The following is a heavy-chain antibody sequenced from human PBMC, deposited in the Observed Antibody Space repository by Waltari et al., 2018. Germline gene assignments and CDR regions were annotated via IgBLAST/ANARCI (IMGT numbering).Heavy chain of an antibody. V-gene: IGHV3-53*01. D-gene: IGHD3-16*01. CDR3: ARDLVYYFDY. Sequence: EVQLVESGGGLIQPGGSLRLSCAASALTISDNYMSWVRQAPGKGLEWVSVLYSAGHTYYADSVKGRFTISRDSSKNTLYLQMNSLRTEDTAVYYCARDLVYYFDYWGQGTLVTVSS. CDR2: LYSAGHT. J-gene: IGHJ4*02. CDR1: ALTISDNY.